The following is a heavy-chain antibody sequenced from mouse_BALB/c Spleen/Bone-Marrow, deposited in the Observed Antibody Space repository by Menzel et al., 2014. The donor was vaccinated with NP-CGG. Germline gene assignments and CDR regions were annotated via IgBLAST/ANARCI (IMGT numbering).Heavy chain of an antibody. CDR1: GFDFSRYW. V-gene: IGHV4-1*02. CDR3: ARPDYYGYLNY. CDR2: INPDSRTI. D-gene: IGHD1-1*01. J-gene: IGHJ2*01. Sequence: EVKLLESGGGLVQPGGSLKLSCAASGFDFSRYWMSWVRQAPGKGLEWIGEINPDSRTINYSPSLKDKFIISRDNAKNTLYQRLNKVRSEDTALYYCARPDYYGYLNYWGQGTTLTVSS.